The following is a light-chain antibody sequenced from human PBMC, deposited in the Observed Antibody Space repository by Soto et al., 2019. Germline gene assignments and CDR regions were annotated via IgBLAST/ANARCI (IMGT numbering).Light chain of an antibody. CDR2: GAF. J-gene: IGKJ3*01. V-gene: IGKV3-20*01. CDR1: QSVSDNN. CDR3: QQYGASPIT. Sequence: EIVLTQSPGTLSLSPGERAILSCRASQSVSDNNLVWYQQKPGQAPRLLMYGAFFRVTGVPDRFSGSASGVDFTLTISRLEPEDFAVYFCQQYGASPITFGPGTKVDT.